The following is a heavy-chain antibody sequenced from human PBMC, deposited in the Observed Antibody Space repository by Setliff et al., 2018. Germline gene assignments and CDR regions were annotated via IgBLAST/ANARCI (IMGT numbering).Heavy chain of an antibody. CDR1: GYAFTDNY. D-gene: IGHD3-10*01. CDR3: ARVLRDYYGSGSYYNWFDP. J-gene: IGHJ5*02. V-gene: IGHV1-69*05. CDR2: IIPIFGTA. Sequence: ASVKVSCKTSGYAFTDNYIHWVRQAPGQGLEWMGRIIPIFGTANYAQKFQGRVTITRDTSASTAYMELSSLRSEDTAVYYCARVLRDYYGSGSYYNWFDPWGQGTLVTVSS.